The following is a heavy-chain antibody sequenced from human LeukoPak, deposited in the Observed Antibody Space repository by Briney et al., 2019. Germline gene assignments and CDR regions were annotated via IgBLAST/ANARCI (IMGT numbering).Heavy chain of an antibody. Sequence: SGTLSLACAVSGGSISSSNWWSWVRQPPGKGLEWIGEIYHSGSTNYNPSLKSRVTISVDTSKNQFSLKLSSVTAADTAVYYCATAVAGPFDYWGQGTLVTVSS. V-gene: IGHV4-4*02. D-gene: IGHD6-19*01. CDR3: ATAVAGPFDY. CDR1: GGSISSSNW. CDR2: IYHSGST. J-gene: IGHJ4*02.